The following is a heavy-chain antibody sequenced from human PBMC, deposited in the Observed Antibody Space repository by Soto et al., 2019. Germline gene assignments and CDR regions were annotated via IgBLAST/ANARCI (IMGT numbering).Heavy chain of an antibody. CDR3: AKRPASLVCFDY. CDR2: ISGGGGRI. Sequence: ISGGGGRIYYADSVKGRFTTSRDNSKNTLYMQMNSLRAEDTAVYYCAKRPASLVCFDYWGQGTLVTVSS. V-gene: IGHV3-23*01. J-gene: IGHJ4*02. D-gene: IGHD2-2*01.